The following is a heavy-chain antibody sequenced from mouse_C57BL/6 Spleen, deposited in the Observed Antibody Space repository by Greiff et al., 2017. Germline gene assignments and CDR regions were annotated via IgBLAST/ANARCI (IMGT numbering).Heavy chain of an antibody. J-gene: IGHJ4*01. CDR3: ARRDYYSMDY. Sequence: VQLQQSGAELVRPGTSVKVSCKASGYAFTNYLIEWVKQRPGQGLEWIGVINPGSGGTKYNEKFKGKATLTADKSSSTAYMQLSSLTSEDSAVYFCARRDYYSMDYWSQGTSVTVSS. V-gene: IGHV1-54*01. CDR1: GYAFTNYL. CDR2: INPGSGGT. D-gene: IGHD3-3*01.